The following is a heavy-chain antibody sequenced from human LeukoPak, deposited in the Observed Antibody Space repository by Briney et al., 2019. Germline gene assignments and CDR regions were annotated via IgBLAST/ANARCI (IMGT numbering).Heavy chain of an antibody. Sequence: PSETLSLTCTVSGDSISRNDYFWGWIRQSPGKGLEWIGSVYYNGATQYSPSLKSRVTMSVDTSKNQFSLKLTSVTAADTATYYCARETSLAGFASGLGFNYWGQGILVTVSS. J-gene: IGHJ4*02. CDR1: GDSISRNDYF. V-gene: IGHV4-39*07. CDR3: ARETSLAGFASGLGFNY. CDR2: VYYNGAT. D-gene: IGHD6-19*01.